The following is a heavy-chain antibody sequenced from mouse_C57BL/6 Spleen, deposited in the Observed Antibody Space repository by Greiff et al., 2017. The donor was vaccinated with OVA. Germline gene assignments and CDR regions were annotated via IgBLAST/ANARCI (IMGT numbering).Heavy chain of an antibody. CDR3: ARGNYGSSYEGPFDY. Sequence: VQLQQPGAELVRPGTSVKLSCKASGYTFTSYWMHWVKQRPGQGLEWIGVIDPSDSYTNYNQKFKGKATLTVDTSSSTAYMQLSSLTSEDSAVYYCARGNYGSSYEGPFDYWGQGTTLTVSS. J-gene: IGHJ2*01. D-gene: IGHD1-1*01. V-gene: IGHV1-59*01. CDR1: GYTFTSYW. CDR2: IDPSDSYT.